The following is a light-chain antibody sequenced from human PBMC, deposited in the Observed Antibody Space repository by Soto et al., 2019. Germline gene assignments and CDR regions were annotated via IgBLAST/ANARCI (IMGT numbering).Light chain of an antibody. V-gene: IGLV1-40*01. CDR3: QSYDSSMSGWV. J-gene: IGLJ3*02. CDR1: SANIGAGYD. CDR2: GNS. Sequence: QSVLTQPPSVSGAPGQRVTISCTGSSANIGAGYDVHWYQQLPGTAPKLLIYGNSNRPSGVPDRLSGSNSGTSSSLAITGLQAEDECYYYCQSYDSSMSGWVFGGGTKLTVL.